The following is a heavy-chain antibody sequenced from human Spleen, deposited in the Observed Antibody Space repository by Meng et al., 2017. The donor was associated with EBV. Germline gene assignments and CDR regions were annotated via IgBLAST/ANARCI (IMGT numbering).Heavy chain of an antibody. J-gene: IGHJ5*02. Sequence: LRPRESGPGQVKPSEPLSLLCTCSGDSISSFYYWGWIRQPPGRGLEWIGSVHYTGRTYYSPSLKSRVTVSVDTSKNQFSLRLTSVTAADTAVYYCARPFPSWQSPRLDPFGAWGQGTLVTVSS. CDR2: VHYTGRT. CDR3: ARPFPSWQSPRLDPFGA. D-gene: IGHD6-19*01. CDR1: GDSISSFYY. V-gene: IGHV4-39*01.